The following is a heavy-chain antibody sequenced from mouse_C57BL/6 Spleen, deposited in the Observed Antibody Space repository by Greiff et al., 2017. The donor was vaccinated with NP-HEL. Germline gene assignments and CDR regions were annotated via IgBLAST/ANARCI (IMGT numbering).Heavy chain of an antibody. J-gene: IGHJ3*01. CDR3: ARWPRSTMVTTGPSD. CDR2: INPNNGGT. Sequence: VQLQQSGPELVKPGASVKISCKASGYTFTDYYMNWVKQSHGKSLEWIGDINPNNGGTSYNQKFKGKATLTVDKSSSTAYMELRSLTSEDSAVYYCARWPRSTMVTTGPSDWGQGTLVTVSA. V-gene: IGHV1-26*01. CDR1: GYTFTDYY. D-gene: IGHD2-2*01.